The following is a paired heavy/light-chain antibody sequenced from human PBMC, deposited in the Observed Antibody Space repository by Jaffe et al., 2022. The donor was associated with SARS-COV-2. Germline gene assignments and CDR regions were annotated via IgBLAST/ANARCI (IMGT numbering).Heavy chain of an antibody. CDR2: INPNGVST. D-gene: IGHD2-15*01. CDR3: ARGVAATMTTYFQH. J-gene: IGHJ1*01. V-gene: IGHV1-46*01. Sequence: QVQLVQSGAEVREPGASVRVSCKASGYTFTNYYIHWVRQAPGQGLEWMGGINPNGVSTRNAQKFEGRVIMTRDTSTSTVYMELRRLTSEDTAVYYCARGVAATMTTYFQHWGQGTLVIVSS. CDR1: GYTFTNYY.
Light chain of an antibody. CDR1: QSVSSSY. CDR2: GAS. CDR3: QHYGSSPT. J-gene: IGKJ4*01. V-gene: IGKV3-20*01. Sequence: EIVLTQSPGTLSLSPGERATFSCRTSQSVSSSYLAWYQHRPGQAPRLLIYGASSRAAGIPDRFSGSGSGTDFTLTISRLQPEDFAVYFCQHYGSSPTFGGGTKVEIK.